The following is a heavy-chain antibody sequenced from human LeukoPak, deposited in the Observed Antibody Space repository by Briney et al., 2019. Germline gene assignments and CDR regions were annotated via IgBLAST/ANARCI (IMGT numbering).Heavy chain of an antibody. CDR1: GFTISGYW. CDR3: ARDWVAGVPFDAFDI. J-gene: IGHJ3*02. CDR2: IKEDGSET. D-gene: IGHD3-10*01. Sequence: SGGSQRLSCAASGFTISGYWMSWVRQAPGKGLEWVAKIKEDGSETYYVDSVKGRFTISRDNAKNSLYLHMNSLTAEDTAMYYCARDWVAGVPFDAFDIWGQGTMVSVSS. V-gene: IGHV3-7*01.